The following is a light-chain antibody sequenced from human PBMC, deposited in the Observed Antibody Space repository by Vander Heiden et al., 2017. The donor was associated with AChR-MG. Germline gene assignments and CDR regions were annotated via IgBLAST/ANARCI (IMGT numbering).Light chain of an antibody. CDR1: QSVSDY. CDR3: QQRKHLHV. Sequence: EFVLTQSPTALSLSPGERATLSCRASQSVSDYVAWYQHKPGQAPRLLIYDTSYRATGIPDRFSGSGSGTDFTLTSSSREHGDSAVYYWQQRKHLHVFGGGTKVEIK. J-gene: IGKJ4*01. V-gene: IGKV3-11*01. CDR2: DTS.